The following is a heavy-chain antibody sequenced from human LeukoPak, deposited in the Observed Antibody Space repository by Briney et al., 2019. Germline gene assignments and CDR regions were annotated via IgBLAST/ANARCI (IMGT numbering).Heavy chain of an antibody. CDR1: GGTFSSYA. J-gene: IGHJ6*03. V-gene: IGHV1-69*06. CDR3: ARVVGLTGCSSSWYSGYYYYMDV. CDR2: IIPIFGTT. D-gene: IGHD6-13*01. Sequence: SVKVSCKASGGTFSSYAISWVRQAPGQGLEWMGGIIPIFGTTNYAQKFQGRVTITADKSTSTAYMELSSLRSEDTAVYYCARVVGLTGCSSSWYSGYYYYMDVWGKGTTVTVSS.